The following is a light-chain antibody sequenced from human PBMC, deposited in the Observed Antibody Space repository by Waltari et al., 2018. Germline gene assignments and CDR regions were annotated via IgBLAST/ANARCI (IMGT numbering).Light chain of an antibody. J-gene: IGLJ3*02. CDR3: QTGGFGIWV. V-gene: IGLV4-69*01. CDR2: VNSDGSH. Sequence: QLMLTQSPSASASLGASVTLTCPLSSGHSNSPIAWHQQQPEKGPRYLLTVNSDGSHIKGDGIPDRCSGSGAGAERYLTISSLQSEDETDYYCQTGGFGIWVFGGGTKLTVL. CDR1: SGHSNSP.